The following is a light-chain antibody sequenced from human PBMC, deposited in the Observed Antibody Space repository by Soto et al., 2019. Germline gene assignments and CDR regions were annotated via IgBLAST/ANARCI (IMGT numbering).Light chain of an antibody. Sequence: EIVMTQSPATLSVSPGERAILSCRASQSVSSNLAWYQHKPGQAPRLLIYGASSRATGIPDRFSGSGSGTDCTLTISRLEPEDFAVYYCQQYGSSPRTFGQGTKVDIK. CDR1: QSVSSN. CDR2: GAS. V-gene: IGKV3-20*01. J-gene: IGKJ1*01. CDR3: QQYGSSPRT.